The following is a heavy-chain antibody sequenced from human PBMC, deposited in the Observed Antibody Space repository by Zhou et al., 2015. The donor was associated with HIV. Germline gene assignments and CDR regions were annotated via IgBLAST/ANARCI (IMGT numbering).Heavy chain of an antibody. D-gene: IGHD5-12*01. Sequence: EVQLVESGGDSVHPGGSLRLSCTASGFTFSNYWMHWVRQVPGKGLQWVSRIDNDASRTNYADSVKGRFTISRDNAKNSLYLQLNSLRVEDTAVYYCARGYTNGYYFDYWGQGTLVTVSS. V-gene: IGHV3-74*02. CDR1: GFTFSNYW. CDR2: IDNDASRT. CDR3: ARGYTNGYYFDY. J-gene: IGHJ4*02.